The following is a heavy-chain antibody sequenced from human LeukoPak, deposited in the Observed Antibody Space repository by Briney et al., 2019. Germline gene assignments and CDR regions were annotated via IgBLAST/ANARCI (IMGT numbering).Heavy chain of an antibody. D-gene: IGHD1-7*01. J-gene: IGHJ4*02. CDR2: VSDGGTHT. CDR1: GFTFSRYG. V-gene: IGHV3-30*18. Sequence: GRSLRLSCAGSGFTFSRYGMHWVRQAPGKGLEWVTVVSDGGTHTYYADSVKGRFTISRDNSRYTMYLQMNSLRVEDTAVYYCANPREEGGWNYDYYRGQGTLVTVSS. CDR3: ANPREEGGWNYDYY.